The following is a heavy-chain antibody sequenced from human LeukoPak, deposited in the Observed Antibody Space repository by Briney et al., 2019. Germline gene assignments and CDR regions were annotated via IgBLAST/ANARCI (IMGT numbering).Heavy chain of an antibody. V-gene: IGHV1-46*01. D-gene: IGHD2-15*01. CDR1: GYTFTSYY. CDR2: INPSGGST. Sequence: GASVKVSCKASGYTFTSYYMHWVRQAPGQGLEWMGIINPSGGSTSYAQKFQGRVTMTRDMSTSTVYMELTSLRSEDTAVYYCATAIVVVVASTAAFDIWGQGTMVTVSS. J-gene: IGHJ3*02. CDR3: ATAIVVVVASTAAFDI.